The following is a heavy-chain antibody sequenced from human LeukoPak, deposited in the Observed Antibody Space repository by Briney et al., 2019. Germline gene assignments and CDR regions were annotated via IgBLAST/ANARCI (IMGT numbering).Heavy chain of an antibody. V-gene: IGHV4-30-4*01. CDR1: GGSISSGDYY. CDR2: IYYSGST. D-gene: IGHD3-10*01. Sequence: SQTLSLTCTVPGGSISSGDYYWSWIRQPPGKGLEWIGYIYYSGSTYYNPSLKSRVTISVDTSKNQFSLKLSSVTAADTAVYYCARVGFGELSIDYWGQGTLVTVSS. CDR3: ARVGFGELSIDY. J-gene: IGHJ4*02.